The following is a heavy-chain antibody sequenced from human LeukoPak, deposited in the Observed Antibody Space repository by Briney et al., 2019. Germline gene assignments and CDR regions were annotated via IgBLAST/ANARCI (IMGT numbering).Heavy chain of an antibody. V-gene: IGHV1-2*02. D-gene: IGHD5-24*01. CDR2: INPNSGGT. J-gene: IGHJ4*02. CDR3: ARDGGRNGYNSAGF. Sequence: ASVKVSCKASGYTFTDYYMHWVRQAPGQGLEWVGWINPNSGGTSYTKEFQGRVTMTRDTSISTAYMELNRLRSDDTAVYYCARDGGRNGYNSAGFWGQGTLVTVSS. CDR1: GYTFTDYY.